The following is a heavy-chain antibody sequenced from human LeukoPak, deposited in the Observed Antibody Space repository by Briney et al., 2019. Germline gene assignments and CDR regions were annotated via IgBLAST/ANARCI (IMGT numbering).Heavy chain of an antibody. CDR2: ISYDGSNK. Sequence: GGSLRLSCAASGFTFSSYAMPWVRQAPGKGLEWVAVISYDGSNKYYADSVKGRFTISRDNSKNTLYLQMNSLRAEDTAVYYCARSYDILTGYYHDYWGQGTLVTVSS. CDR3: ARSYDILTGYYHDY. CDR1: GFTFSSYA. D-gene: IGHD3-9*01. V-gene: IGHV3-30-3*01. J-gene: IGHJ4*02.